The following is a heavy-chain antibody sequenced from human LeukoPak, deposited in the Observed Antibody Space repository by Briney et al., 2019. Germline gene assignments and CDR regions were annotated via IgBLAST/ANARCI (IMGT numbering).Heavy chain of an antibody. CDR3: AGFPPYGMDV. Sequence: PSETLSLTCTVSGGSISSSSFYWGWVRQPPGQGLEWIGYVYYSGNTNYNPSLESRVTISVDTSKNQFSLKLSSVTAADTAVYYCAGFPPYGMDVWGQGTTVTVSS. J-gene: IGHJ6*02. CDR2: VYYSGNT. CDR1: GGSISSSSFY. V-gene: IGHV4-61*05.